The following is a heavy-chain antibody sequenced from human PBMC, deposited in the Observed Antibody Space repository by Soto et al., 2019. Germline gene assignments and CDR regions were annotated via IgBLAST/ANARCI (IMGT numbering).Heavy chain of an antibody. J-gene: IGHJ5*02. CDR3: ARGYGDYDHWFDP. CDR1: GYTFTSYA. Sequence: QVQLVQSGAEVKKPGASVKVSCKASGYTFTSYAMHWVRQAPGQRLEWMGWINAGNGNTKYSQKFQGRVTITRDTSASTAYMELSSLGSEDTAVYSCARGYGDYDHWFDPWGQGTLVTVSS. D-gene: IGHD4-17*01. V-gene: IGHV1-3*01. CDR2: INAGNGNT.